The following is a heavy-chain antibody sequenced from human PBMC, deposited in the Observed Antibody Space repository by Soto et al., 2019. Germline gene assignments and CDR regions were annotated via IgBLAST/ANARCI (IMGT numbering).Heavy chain of an antibody. V-gene: IGHV1-18*01. Sequence: ASVKVSCKTSGYTFSSHSINWVRQAPGQGLEWMAWISTTSGNTHYAERVQGRVTVTLDKSARTAFMEMWGLTSDDTAVYFCARDNGYYGFWGQVTLVPASS. CDR2: ISTTSGNT. J-gene: IGHJ4*02. CDR3: ARDNGYYGF. CDR1: GYTFSSHS. D-gene: IGHD2-8*01.